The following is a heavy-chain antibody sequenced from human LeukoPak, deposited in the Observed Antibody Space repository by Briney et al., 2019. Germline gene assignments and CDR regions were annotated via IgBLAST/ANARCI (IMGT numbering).Heavy chain of an antibody. CDR1: GFTFSSYA. V-gene: IGHV3-23*01. CDR2: ISGSGGST. J-gene: IGHJ6*03. D-gene: IGHD4-17*01. Sequence: GGSLRLSCAASGFTFSSYAMSWVRQAPGKGLEWASAISGSGGSTYYADSVKGRFTISRDNSKNTLYLQMNSLRAEDTAVYYCAKDGDGDNYYYYMDVWGKGTTVTVSS. CDR3: AKDGDGDNYYYYMDV.